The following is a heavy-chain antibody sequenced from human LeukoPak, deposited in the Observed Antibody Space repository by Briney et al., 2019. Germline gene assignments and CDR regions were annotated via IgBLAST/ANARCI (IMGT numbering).Heavy chain of an antibody. CDR3: ARSTEYYFDY. V-gene: IGHV1-69*05. Sequence: GASVKVSCKASGYTFTSYDINWVRQAPGQGLEWMGGIIPIFGTANYAQKFQGRVTITTDESTSTAYMELSSLRSEDTAVYYCARSTEYYFDYWGQGTLVTVSS. D-gene: IGHD3-10*01. J-gene: IGHJ4*02. CDR2: IIPIFGTA. CDR1: GYTFTSYD.